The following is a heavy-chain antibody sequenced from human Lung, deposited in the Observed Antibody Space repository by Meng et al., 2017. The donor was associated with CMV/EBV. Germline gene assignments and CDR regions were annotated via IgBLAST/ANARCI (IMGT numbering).Heavy chain of an antibody. CDR2: INAGSSSI. D-gene: IGHD1-1*01. Sequence: GESXKISCAASGFTFSTYSVNWVRQAPGKGLEWVSYINAGSSSILYADSVKGRFTISRDNAKSALSLQMSRLRVEDTAIYYCTGKGFDYWGQGALVTVSS. CDR1: GFTFSTYS. J-gene: IGHJ4*02. CDR3: TGKGFDY. V-gene: IGHV3-48*04.